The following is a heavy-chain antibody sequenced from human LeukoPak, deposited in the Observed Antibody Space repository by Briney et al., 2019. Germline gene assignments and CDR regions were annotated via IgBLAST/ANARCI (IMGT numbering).Heavy chain of an antibody. V-gene: IGHV3-23*01. CDR3: AKLGDYGY. D-gene: IGHD4-17*01. CDR2: ISGSGVST. Sequence: GGSLRLSCAASGFTFSTYAISWVRQAPGKGLEWVSAISGSGVSTYYADSVKGRFTVSRDNSKNTLYLQMSSLRAEDTAVCYCAKLGDYGYWGQGTLVTVSS. CDR1: GFTFSTYA. J-gene: IGHJ4*02.